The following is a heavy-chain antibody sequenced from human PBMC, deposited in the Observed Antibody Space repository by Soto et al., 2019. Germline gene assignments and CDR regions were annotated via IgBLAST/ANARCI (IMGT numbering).Heavy chain of an antibody. CDR3: ARGLPYYDFWSGYGWYFDL. J-gene: IGHJ2*01. D-gene: IGHD3-3*01. CDR1: GFSLSTSGVG. Sequence: QITLKESGPTLVKPTQTLTLTCTFSGFSLSTSGVGVGRIRQPPGKALEWLALIYWNDDKRYSPSLKSRLTITKDTSNNQVVLTMTNMDPVDTATYYCARGLPYYDFWSGYGWYFDLWGRGTLVTVSS. CDR2: IYWNDDK. V-gene: IGHV2-5*01.